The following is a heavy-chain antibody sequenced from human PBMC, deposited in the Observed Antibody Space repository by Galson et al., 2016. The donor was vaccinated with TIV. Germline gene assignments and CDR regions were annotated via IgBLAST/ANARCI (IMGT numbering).Heavy chain of an antibody. V-gene: IGHV2-70*11. J-gene: IGHJ6*02. Sequence: PALVKPTQTLTLTCTFSGFSLSRSRMCVTWMRQPPGKALEWLARIDGDDGTYYNNFLATRLFITKDTSRNQVVLTLTNLDPADTATHYCARASSDYFYNYGMDVWGQGTTVTVS. CDR3: ARASSDYFYNYGMDV. CDR2: IDGDDGT. CDR1: GFSLSRSRMC. D-gene: IGHD6-19*01.